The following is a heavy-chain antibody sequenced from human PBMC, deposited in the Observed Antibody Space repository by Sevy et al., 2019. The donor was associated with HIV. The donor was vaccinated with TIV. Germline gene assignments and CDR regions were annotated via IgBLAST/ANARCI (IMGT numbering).Heavy chain of an antibody. Sequence: GGSLRLSCTASGFTFGDYAMSRVRQAPRKGLEWVGRIKSKTDGGTTDYAAPVKGRFTISRDDSKNTLYLQMNSLKTEDTAVYYCTTSLYDFWSGWGQGTLVTVSS. D-gene: IGHD3-3*01. J-gene: IGHJ4*02. V-gene: IGHV3-15*01. CDR1: GFTFGDYA. CDR2: IKSKTDGGTT. CDR3: TTSLYDFWSG.